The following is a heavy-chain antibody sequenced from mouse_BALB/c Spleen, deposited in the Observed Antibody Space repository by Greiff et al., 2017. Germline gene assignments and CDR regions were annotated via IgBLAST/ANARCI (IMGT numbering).Heavy chain of an antibody. CDR2: INSNGGST. CDR3: ARGGAFTTATSLAY. Sequence: EVKLVESGGDLVKPGGSLKLSCAASGFTFSSYGMSWVRQTPDKRLELVATINSNGGSTYYPDSVKGRFTISRDNAKNTLYLQMSSLKSEDTAMYYCARGGAFTTATSLAYWGQGTLVTVSA. J-gene: IGHJ3*01. V-gene: IGHV5-6-3*01. D-gene: IGHD1-2*01. CDR1: GFTFSSYG.